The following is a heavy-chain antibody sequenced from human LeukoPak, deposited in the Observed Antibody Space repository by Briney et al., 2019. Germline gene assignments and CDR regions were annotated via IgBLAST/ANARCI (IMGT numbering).Heavy chain of an antibody. CDR1: GLTFCIYS. CDR2: IIASGGDT. D-gene: IGHD6-19*01. V-gene: IGHV3-23*01. CDR3: ARTFSPGIAVAGIHY. J-gene: IGHJ4*02. Sequence: PGGSLSLSCVVSGLTFCIYSMSCVRQSPGKGRDWVSGIIASGGDTWYTDSVKGRFTISRDNSKNTLYLQMNSLRAEDTAVYYCARTFSPGIAVAGIHYWGQGTLVTVSS.